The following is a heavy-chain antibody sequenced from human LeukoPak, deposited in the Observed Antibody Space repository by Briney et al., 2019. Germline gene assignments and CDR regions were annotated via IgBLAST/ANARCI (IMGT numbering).Heavy chain of an antibody. CDR3: ARVPSYYDFWSDSYYYYMDV. D-gene: IGHD3-3*01. J-gene: IGHJ6*03. CDR1: GGSFSGYY. V-gene: IGHV4-34*01. CDR2: INHSGST. Sequence: SETLSLTCAVYGGSFSGYYWSRIRQPPGKGLEWIGEINHSGSTNYNPSLKSRVTISVDASKNQFSLKLSSVTAADTAVYYCARVPSYYDFWSDSYYYYMDVWGKGTTVTVSS.